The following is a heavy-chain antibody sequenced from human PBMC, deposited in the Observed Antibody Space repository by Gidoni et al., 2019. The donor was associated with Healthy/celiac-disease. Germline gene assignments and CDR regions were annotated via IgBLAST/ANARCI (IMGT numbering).Heavy chain of an antibody. CDR1: RFTFSSYG. V-gene: IGHV3-30*18. Sequence: QVQMVESGGGVVQPGRSRRLSCAAPRFTFSSYGMHWLRQAPGTGLEWVAVISYDGSNKYYADSVKGRFTISRDNSKNTLYLQMNSLRAEDTAVYYCAKGGGKPVYYYHGMDVWGQGTTVTVSS. D-gene: IGHD2-15*01. CDR2: ISYDGSNK. CDR3: AKGGGKPVYYYHGMDV. J-gene: IGHJ6*02.